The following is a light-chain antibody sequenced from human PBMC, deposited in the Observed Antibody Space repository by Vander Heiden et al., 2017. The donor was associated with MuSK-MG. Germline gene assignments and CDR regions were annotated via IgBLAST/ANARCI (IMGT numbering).Light chain of an antibody. CDR1: QSVSST. CDR3: QQYDNWPPDT. CDR2: GAA. V-gene: IGKV3-15*01. Sequence: EIVMTQSPATLSVSPGERAPLSCRASQSVSSTLAWYQQKPGQAPTLLMYGAASRATGIAARSRGSGSAAEFTLTISRLESEDFAVYYCQQYDNWPPDTFGHGTKLEIK. J-gene: IGKJ2*01.